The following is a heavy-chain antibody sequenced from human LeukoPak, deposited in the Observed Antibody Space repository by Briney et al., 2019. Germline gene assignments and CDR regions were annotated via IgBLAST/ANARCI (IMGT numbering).Heavy chain of an antibody. Sequence: PGGSLRLSCAASGFTFSSYSMNWVRQAPGKGLEWVSYISSSSSTIYYADSVKDRFTISRDNAKNTLYLQMNSLRAEDTAVYYCARAPTLYGSGPVLDYWGQGTLVTVSS. J-gene: IGHJ4*02. CDR2: ISSSSSTI. CDR3: ARAPTLYGSGPVLDY. D-gene: IGHD3-10*01. V-gene: IGHV3-48*04. CDR1: GFTFSSYS.